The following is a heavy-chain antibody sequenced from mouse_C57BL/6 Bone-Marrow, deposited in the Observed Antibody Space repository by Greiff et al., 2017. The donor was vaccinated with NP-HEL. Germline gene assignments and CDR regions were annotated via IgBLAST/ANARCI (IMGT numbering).Heavy chain of an antibody. CDR1: GYSITSGYY. V-gene: IGHV3-6*01. D-gene: IGHD1-1*01. Sequence: DVQLQESGPGLVKPSQSLSLTCSVTGYSITSGYYWNWIRQFPGNKLEWMGYISYDGSNNYNPSLKNRISITRDTSKNQFFLKLNSVTTEDTATYYCASNYYGSFDYWGQGTTLTVSS. J-gene: IGHJ2*01. CDR2: ISYDGSN. CDR3: ASNYYGSFDY.